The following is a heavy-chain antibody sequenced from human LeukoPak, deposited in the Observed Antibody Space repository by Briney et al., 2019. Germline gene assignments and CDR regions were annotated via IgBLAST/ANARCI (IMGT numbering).Heavy chain of an antibody. Sequence: GGSLRLSCAASGFTFSSYAMSWVRQAPGKGLEWVSVIYSGGSTYYADSVKGQFTISRDNSKNTLYLQMNSLRAEDTAVYYCARDHYDSSGYSNYWGQGTLVTVSS. V-gene: IGHV3-53*01. J-gene: IGHJ4*02. CDR2: IYSGGST. CDR3: ARDHYDSSGYSNY. D-gene: IGHD3-22*01. CDR1: GFTFSSYA.